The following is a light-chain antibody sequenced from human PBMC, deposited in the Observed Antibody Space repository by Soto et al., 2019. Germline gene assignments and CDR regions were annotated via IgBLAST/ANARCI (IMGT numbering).Light chain of an antibody. V-gene: IGLV2-8*01. CDR3: SSYAGSNNYV. J-gene: IGLJ1*01. Sequence: QFVLTQPPSASGSPGQSVTISCTGTSSDVGGYNYVSWYQQHPGKAPKLMIYEVSKRPSGVPDRFSGSKSGNTASLTVSGLQAEDEADYYCSSYAGSNNYVFGTGTKSPS. CDR1: SSDVGGYNY. CDR2: EVS.